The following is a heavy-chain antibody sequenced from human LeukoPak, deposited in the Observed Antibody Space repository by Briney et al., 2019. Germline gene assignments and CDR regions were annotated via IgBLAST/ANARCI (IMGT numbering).Heavy chain of an antibody. D-gene: IGHD1-14*01. CDR1: GFTFSSYN. CDR2: IISSSSYT. V-gene: IGHV3-21*01. J-gene: IGHJ4*02. CDR3: ARDSGLQYYFDY. Sequence: GGSLRLSCAASGFTFSSYNMNWVRQAPGKGLEGVSSIISSSSYTYYAESVKGRFTISRDNAKNSLYLQMNSLRAEDTAVYYCARDSGLQYYFDYWGQGTLVTDSS.